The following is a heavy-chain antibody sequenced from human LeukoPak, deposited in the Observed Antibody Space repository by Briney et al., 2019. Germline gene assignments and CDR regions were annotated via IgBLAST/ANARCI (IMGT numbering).Heavy chain of an antibody. CDR2: IYYSGST. V-gene: IGHV4-30-4*01. CDR3: ASTSGSDAFDI. D-gene: IGHD3-10*01. CDR1: GGSISSYY. J-gene: IGHJ3*02. Sequence: TSETLSLTCTVSGGSISSYYWSWIRQSPGKGLEWIGYIYYSGSTYYNPSLKSRVTISVDTSKNQFSLKLSSVTAADTAVYYCASTSGSDAFDIWGQGTMVTVSS.